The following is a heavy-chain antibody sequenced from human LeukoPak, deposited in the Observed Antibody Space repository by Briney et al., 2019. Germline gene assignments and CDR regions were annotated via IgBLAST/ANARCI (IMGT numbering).Heavy chain of an antibody. Sequence: ASVKVSCKASGGTFSSYAISWVRQAPGQGLEWMGGIIPIFGTANYAQKFQGRVTITTEESTSTAYMELSSLRSEDTAVYYCAFSMAAFYYYYYYMDVWGKGTTVTVSS. CDR2: IIPIFGTA. CDR1: GGTFSSYA. V-gene: IGHV1-69*05. CDR3: AFSMAAFYYYYYYMDV. D-gene: IGHD6-6*01. J-gene: IGHJ6*03.